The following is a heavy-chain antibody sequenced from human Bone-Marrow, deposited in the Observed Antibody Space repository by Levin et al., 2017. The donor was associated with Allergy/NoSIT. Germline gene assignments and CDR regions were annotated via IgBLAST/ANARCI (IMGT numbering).Heavy chain of an antibody. J-gene: IGHJ6*03. CDR2: IRGGGGTT. D-gene: IGHD3-3*01. CDR3: AKFKGDGAYYIDYYYYYMDV. CDR1: GFTFSSYA. V-gene: IGHV3-23*01. Sequence: GESLKISCAASGFTFSSYAMNWVRQAPGKGLEWVSTIRGGGGTTFYADSVKGRFTISRDNSRNILDLQMNSLRAEDTAVYYCAKFKGDGAYYIDYYYYYMDVWGKGTTVTVSS.